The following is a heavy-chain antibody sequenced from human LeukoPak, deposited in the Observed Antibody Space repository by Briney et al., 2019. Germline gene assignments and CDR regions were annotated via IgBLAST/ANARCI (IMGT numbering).Heavy chain of an antibody. CDR2: INHSGST. D-gene: IGHD3-10*01. CDR3: ARGLSGSYYLTYYYYMDV. J-gene: IGHJ6*03. CDR1: GGSFSGYY. V-gene: IGHV4-34*01. Sequence: SETLSLTCAVYGGSFSGYYWSWIRQPPGKGLEWIGEINHSGSTNYNPSLKSRVTISVDTSKNQFSLKLSSVTAADTAVYCCARGLSGSYYLTYYYYMDVWGKGTTVTVSS.